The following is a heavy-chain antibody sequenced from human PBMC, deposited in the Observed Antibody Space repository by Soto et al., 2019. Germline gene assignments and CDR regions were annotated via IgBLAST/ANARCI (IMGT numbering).Heavy chain of an antibody. CDR2: INAGNGNT. Sequence: ASVKVSCKASGYTFTSYAMHWVRQAPGQRLEWMGWINAGNGNTKYSQKFQGRVTITRDTSASTAYMELSSLRSEDAAVYYCARDRRYDILTGYLGYWGQGTLVTVSS. V-gene: IGHV1-3*01. D-gene: IGHD3-9*01. J-gene: IGHJ4*02. CDR3: ARDRRYDILTGYLGY. CDR1: GYTFTSYA.